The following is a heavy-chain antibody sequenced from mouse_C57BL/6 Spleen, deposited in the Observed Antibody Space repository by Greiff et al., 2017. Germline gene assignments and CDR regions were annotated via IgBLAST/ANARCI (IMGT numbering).Heavy chain of an antibody. CDR1: GYTFTSYW. CDR3: ARKRGVYDGYYDAMDY. D-gene: IGHD2-3*01. Sequence: QVQLQQPGAELVMPGASVKLSCKASGYTFTSYWMHWVKQRPGQGLEWIGEIDPSDSYTNYNQKFKGKSTLTVDKSSSTAYMQLSSLTSEDSAVYYCARKRGVYDGYYDAMDYWGQGTSVTVSS. J-gene: IGHJ4*01. CDR2: IDPSDSYT. V-gene: IGHV1-69*01.